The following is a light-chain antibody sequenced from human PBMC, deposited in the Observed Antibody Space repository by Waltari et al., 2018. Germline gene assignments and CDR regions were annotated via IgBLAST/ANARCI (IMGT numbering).Light chain of an antibody. J-gene: IGLJ2*01. Sequence: QSALTQPASVSGSPGQSVPTFRSGTRNDDGGCNSVSWYQEHPGQAPRVIIYDVSDRPSGVSDRFSGSKSGNTASLTISGLQAEDEADYYCSSQSSNDVVLFGGGTKLTVL. CDR3: SSQSSNDVVL. V-gene: IGLV2-14*01. CDR1: RNDDGGCNS. CDR2: DVS.